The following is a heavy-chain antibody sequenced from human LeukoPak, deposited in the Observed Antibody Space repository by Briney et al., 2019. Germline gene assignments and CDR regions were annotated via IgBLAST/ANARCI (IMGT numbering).Heavy chain of an antibody. J-gene: IGHJ5*01. CDR2: IYPGDSDT. D-gene: IGHD2-15*01. CDR1: GYSFSRYW. Sequence: GESLKISCKGSGYSFSRYWIGWVRQMPGKGLEWMGIIYPGDSDTRYNPSFQGQVTISADKSSSTAYLQWISLRASDTAIYYCVRTPTCSSGSCYPNWFDSWGQGTLVTVSS. V-gene: IGHV5-51*01. CDR3: VRTPTCSSGSCYPNWFDS.